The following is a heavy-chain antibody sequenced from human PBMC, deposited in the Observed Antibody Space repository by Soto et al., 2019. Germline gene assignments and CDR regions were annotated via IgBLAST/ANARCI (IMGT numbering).Heavy chain of an antibody. J-gene: IGHJ4*02. D-gene: IGHD1-7*01. CDR1: GFTFSSYA. CDR3: ARGGWGGTNGLLDY. CDR2: ISGSGAST. Sequence: GGSLRLSCAASGFTFSSYAMNWVRQAPGKGLEWVSTISGSGASTYYADSVKGRFTISRDNAKNSLYLQMNSLRAEDTAVYYCARGGWGGTNGLLDYWGQGTLVTVS. V-gene: IGHV3-23*01.